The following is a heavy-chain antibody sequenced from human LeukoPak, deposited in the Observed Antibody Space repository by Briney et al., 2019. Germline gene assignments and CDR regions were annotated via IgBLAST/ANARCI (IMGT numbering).Heavy chain of an antibody. Sequence: GGSLRLSCAASGFTFSDYYMSWIRQAPGKGLEWASYISSDSSYTNYADSVKGRFTISRDNAKNSLYLQMNSLRAEDTAVYYCAKDRSYSSSWYGDYWGQGTLVTVSS. CDR1: GFTFSDYY. CDR2: ISSDSSYT. V-gene: IGHV3-11*05. D-gene: IGHD6-13*01. CDR3: AKDRSYSSSWYGDY. J-gene: IGHJ4*02.